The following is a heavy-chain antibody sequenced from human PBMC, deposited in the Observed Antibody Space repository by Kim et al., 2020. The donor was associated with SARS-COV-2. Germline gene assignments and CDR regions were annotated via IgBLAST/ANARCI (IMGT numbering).Heavy chain of an antibody. J-gene: IGHJ3*02. CDR1: GFTFSSSA. CDR3: ARVKGGSYFNAFDI. Sequence: GGSLRLSCAASGFTFSSSAMHWVRQAPGKGLEWVAVISYDGSNKYYADSVKGRFTISRDNSKNTLYLQMNSLRAEDTAVYYCARVKGGSYFNAFDIWGQGTMVTVSS. D-gene: IGHD1-26*01. CDR2: ISYDGSNK. V-gene: IGHV3-30*04.